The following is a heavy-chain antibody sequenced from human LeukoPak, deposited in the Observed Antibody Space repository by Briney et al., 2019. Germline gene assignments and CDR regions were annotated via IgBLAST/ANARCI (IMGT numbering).Heavy chain of an antibody. CDR1: GYTFTSYG. Sequence: WASVKVSCKASGYTFTSYGISWVRQAPGQGLEWMGRIIPILGIANYAQKFQGRVTITADKSTSTAYMELSSLRSEDTAVYYCARWGSGSHVAPWGQGTLVTVSS. D-gene: IGHD3-10*01. CDR3: ARWGSGSHVAP. CDR2: IIPILGIA. V-gene: IGHV1-69*04. J-gene: IGHJ5*02.